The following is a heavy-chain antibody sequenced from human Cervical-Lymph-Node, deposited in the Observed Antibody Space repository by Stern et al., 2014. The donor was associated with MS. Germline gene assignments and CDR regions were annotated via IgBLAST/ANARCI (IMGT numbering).Heavy chain of an antibody. CDR2: IGWGYDK. CDR3: ARTTYCSGGSCYPDY. CDR1: GFSLSTSGMR. V-gene: IGHV2-70*04. J-gene: IGHJ4*02. Sequence: QVTLRESGPALVKPTQTLTLTCTFSGFSLSTSGMRVNWIRQPPGKALEWLARIGWGYDKFYSTSLKTRLTISKDTSKNQVVLTMTNMDPVDTATYYCARTTYCSGGSCYPDYWGQGTLVTVSS. D-gene: IGHD2-15*01.